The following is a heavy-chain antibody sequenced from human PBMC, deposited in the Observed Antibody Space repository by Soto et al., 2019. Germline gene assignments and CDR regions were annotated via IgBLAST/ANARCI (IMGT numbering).Heavy chain of an antibody. J-gene: IGHJ3*01. Sequence: GGSLRLSCAASGFTFSSYAMHWVRQAPGKGLEWVAVISYDGSNKYYADSVKGRFTISRDNSKNTLYLQMNSLRAEDTAVYYCARANSNYDILTGYGAFDFWGQGTMVTVSS. V-gene: IGHV3-30-3*01. D-gene: IGHD3-9*01. CDR1: GFTFSSYA. CDR2: ISYDGSNK. CDR3: ARANSNYDILTGYGAFDF.